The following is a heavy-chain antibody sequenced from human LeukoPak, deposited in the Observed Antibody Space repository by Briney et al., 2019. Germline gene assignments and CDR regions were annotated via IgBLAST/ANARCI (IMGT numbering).Heavy chain of an antibody. CDR2: ISWNSGSI. V-gene: IGHV3-9*01. CDR3: AKMALRYYDSSGFDY. Sequence: PGGSLRLSCAASGFTFDDYAMHWVRQAPGKGLEWVSGISWNSGSIGYADSVKGRFTISRDNAKNSLYLQTNSLRAEDTALYYCAKMALRYYDSSGFDYWGQGTLVTVSS. CDR1: GFTFDDYA. D-gene: IGHD3-22*01. J-gene: IGHJ4*02.